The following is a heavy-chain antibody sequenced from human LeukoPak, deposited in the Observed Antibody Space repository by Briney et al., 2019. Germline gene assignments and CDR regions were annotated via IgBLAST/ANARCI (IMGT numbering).Heavy chain of an antibody. V-gene: IGHV3-33*01. Sequence: PGGSLRLSCVASGFTFSTSAMHWVRQTPGKGLEWVSVIWADEKYKDYVDSVKGRFTISRDNSGSTLYLQMSSLRAEDTAVYYCARARLASGGWYFAHWGQGTLVTVSS. CDR1: GFTFSTSA. CDR3: ARARLASGGWYFAH. D-gene: IGHD1-26*01. CDR2: IWADEKYK. J-gene: IGHJ4*02.